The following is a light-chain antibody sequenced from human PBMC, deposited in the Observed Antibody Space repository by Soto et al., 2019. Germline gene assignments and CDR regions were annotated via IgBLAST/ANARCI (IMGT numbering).Light chain of an antibody. Sequence: QSVLTHARSVSEAPRQRVTISCSGSSSNIGNNAVNWYQQLPGKAPKLLIYYDDLLPSGVSDRFSGSKSGTSASLAISGPQSEDEADYYCAAWDDSLNGYVFGTGTKVTVL. CDR2: YDD. J-gene: IGLJ1*01. V-gene: IGLV1-36*01. CDR3: AAWDDSLNGYV. CDR1: SSNIGNNA.